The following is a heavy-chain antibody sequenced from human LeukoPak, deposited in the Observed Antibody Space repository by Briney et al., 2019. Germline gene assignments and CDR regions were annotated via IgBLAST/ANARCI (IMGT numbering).Heavy chain of an antibody. J-gene: IGHJ4*02. Sequence: GGSLRLSCAASGFTFSSYAMSWVRQAPGKGLEWVSAISGSGGSTYYADSVKGRFTISRDNSKNTLYLQMNSLRAEDAAVYYCASGYSYGYDAFFWGQGTLVTVSS. D-gene: IGHD5-18*01. V-gene: IGHV3-23*01. CDR3: ASGYSYGYDAFF. CDR2: ISGSGGST. CDR1: GFTFSSYA.